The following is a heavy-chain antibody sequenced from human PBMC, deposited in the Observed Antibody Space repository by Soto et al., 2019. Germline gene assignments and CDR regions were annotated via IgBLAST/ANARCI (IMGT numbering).Heavy chain of an antibody. CDR3: ARFYTAMAPSPPGY. J-gene: IGHJ4*02. CDR2: MNPNSGNT. Sequence: GSVEVSCKASGYTFPRYDIKWVGQGTGKGLEWMGWMNPNSGNTGYAQKFQGRVTMTRNTSISTAYMELSSLRSENTAVYYCARFYTAMAPSPPGYWGQGPLVTVSS. CDR1: GYTFPRYD. D-gene: IGHD5-18*01. V-gene: IGHV1-8*01.